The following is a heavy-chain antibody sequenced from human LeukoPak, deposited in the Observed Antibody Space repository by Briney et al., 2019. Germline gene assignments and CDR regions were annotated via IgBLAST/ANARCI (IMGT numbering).Heavy chain of an antibody. CDR1: GFTFSSYS. Sequence: TGGSLRLSCAASGFTFSSYSMNWVRQAPGKGLEWVSSISSSSSYIYYADSVKGRFTISRDNAKDSLYLQMNSLRAEDTAVYHCAREDTADAFDIWGQGTMVTVSS. CDR2: ISSSSSYI. D-gene: IGHD5-18*01. V-gene: IGHV3-21*01. CDR3: AREDTADAFDI. J-gene: IGHJ3*02.